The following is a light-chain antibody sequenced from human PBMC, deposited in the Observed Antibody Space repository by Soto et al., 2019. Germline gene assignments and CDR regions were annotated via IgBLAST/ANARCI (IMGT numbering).Light chain of an antibody. V-gene: IGLV1-44*01. Sequence: QSVLTQPPSTSGTPGQRVTISCSGSDSNIGRHNVNWYQQLPGSALRVLIYNTDQRPSGVPGRFSGSWSGTSASLAISGLQFEDEAEYYCSAWDGSLNGYVFGTGTKLTVL. CDR3: SAWDGSLNGYV. CDR1: DSNIGRHN. J-gene: IGLJ1*01. CDR2: NTD.